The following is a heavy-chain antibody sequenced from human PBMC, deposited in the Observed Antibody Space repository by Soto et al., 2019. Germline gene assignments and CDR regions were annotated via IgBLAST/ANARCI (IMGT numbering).Heavy chain of an antibody. CDR2: ISGSGGTI. J-gene: IGHJ5*02. Sequence: GGSLRLSCAASGFTFSSYSLSWVRQAPGKGLEWLSDISGSGGTIYYAESVKGRFTISRDNAKNTLYLQMNSLRADDTAVYYCARDPVGVTSWGQGILVTVAS. CDR1: GFTFSSYS. CDR3: ARDPVGVTS. D-gene: IGHD1-26*01. V-gene: IGHV3-23*01.